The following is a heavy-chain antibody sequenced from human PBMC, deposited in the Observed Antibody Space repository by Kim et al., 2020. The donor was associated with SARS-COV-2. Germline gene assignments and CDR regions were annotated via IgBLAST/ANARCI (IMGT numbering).Heavy chain of an antibody. J-gene: IGHJ4*02. CDR1: GGSISSYY. CDR3: ARQADYDSSGYHN. V-gene: IGHV4-59*08. Sequence: SETLSLTCTVSGGSISSYYWSWIRQPPGKGLEWIGYIYYSGSTNYNPSLKSRVTISVDTSKNQFSLKLSSVTAADTAVYYCARQADYDSSGYHNWGQGTL. CDR2: IYYSGST. D-gene: IGHD3-22*01.